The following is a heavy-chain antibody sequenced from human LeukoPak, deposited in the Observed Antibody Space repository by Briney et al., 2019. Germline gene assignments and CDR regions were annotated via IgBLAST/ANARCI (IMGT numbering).Heavy chain of an antibody. D-gene: IGHD4-17*01. J-gene: IGHJ4*02. CDR3: ARDDYGEPFDY. CDR2: IYSGGTT. V-gene: IGHV3-66*01. Sequence: GGSLRLSCAASGITVSSNYMSWVRQAPGKGLEWVSAIYSGGTTYYADSVKGRFTISRDNPKNTLYLQMNSLRAEDTAVYYCARDDYGEPFDYWGQGTLVTVSS. CDR1: GITVSSNY.